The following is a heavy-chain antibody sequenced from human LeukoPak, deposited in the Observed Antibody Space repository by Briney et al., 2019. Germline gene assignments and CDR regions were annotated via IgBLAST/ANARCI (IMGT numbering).Heavy chain of an antibody. J-gene: IGHJ4*02. V-gene: IGHV3-23*01. D-gene: IGHD1-26*01. CDR2: ISGSGGST. CDR1: GFTFSTYA. CDR3: AKSLGATIGFFDY. Sequence: GGSLRLSCAASGFTFSTYAMSWVRQAPGKGLEWVSSISGSGGSTYYEDSVKGRFTISRDNSKNTLYLQMNSLRAEDTAVYYCAKSLGATIGFFDYWGQGTLVTVSS.